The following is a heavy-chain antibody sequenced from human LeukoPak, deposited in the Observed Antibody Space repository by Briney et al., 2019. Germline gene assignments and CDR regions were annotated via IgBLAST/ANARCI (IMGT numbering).Heavy chain of an antibody. CDR3: ARNLVHLWNVFDF. CDR1: RFTFSNHY. Sequence: PGGSLRLSCVASRFTFSNHYMSWVRQAPEKGLEWVATIKPDGSETFYVDSVKDRFTVSRDNAKNSLYLQMSSLRAEDTAVYHCARNLVHLWNVFDFWGLGTMVTVSS. D-gene: IGHD5-18*01. J-gene: IGHJ3*01. V-gene: IGHV3-7*01. CDR2: IKPDGSET.